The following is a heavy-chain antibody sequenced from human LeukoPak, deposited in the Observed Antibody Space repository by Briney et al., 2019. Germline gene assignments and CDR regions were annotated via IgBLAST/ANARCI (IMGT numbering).Heavy chain of an antibody. CDR3: ARVCLYCSSTSCYGYYFDY. CDR2: INHSGST. D-gene: IGHD2-2*01. Sequence: ASETLSLTCTVSGGSIGSYYWSWIRQPPGKGLEWIGEINHSGSTNYNPSLKSRVTISVDTSKNQFSLKLSSVTAADTAVYYCARVCLYCSSTSCYGYYFDYWGQGTLVTVSS. V-gene: IGHV4-34*01. CDR1: GGSIGSYY. J-gene: IGHJ4*02.